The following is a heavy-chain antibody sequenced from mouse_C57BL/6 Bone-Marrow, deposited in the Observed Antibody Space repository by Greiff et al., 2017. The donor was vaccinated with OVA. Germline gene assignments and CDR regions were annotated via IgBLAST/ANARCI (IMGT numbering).Heavy chain of an antibody. CDR1: GYTFTDYE. V-gene: IGHV1-15*01. Sequence: QVQLQQSGAELVRPGASVTLSCKASGYTFTDYEMHWVKQTPVHGLEWIGAIDPETGGTAYNQKFKGKAILTADKSSSTAYMELSRLPSEDSAVYYCTRNWDGAYWGQGTLVTVSA. CDR3: TRNWDGAY. D-gene: IGHD4-1*01. J-gene: IGHJ3*01. CDR2: IDPETGGT.